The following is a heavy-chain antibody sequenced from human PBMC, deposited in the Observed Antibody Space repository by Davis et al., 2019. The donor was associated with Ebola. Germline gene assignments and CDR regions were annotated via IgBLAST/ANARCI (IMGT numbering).Heavy chain of an antibody. CDR2: IIPIFGTA. V-gene: IGHV1-69*13. J-gene: IGHJ6*02. CDR1: GGTFSSYA. Sequence: SVKVSCKASGGTFSSYAISWVRQAPGQGLEWMGGIIPIFGTANYAQKFQGRVTITADESTSTAYMELSSLKSEDTAVYYCARGAGALYYYGMDVWGQGTTVTVSS. D-gene: IGHD1-26*01. CDR3: ARGAGALYYYGMDV.